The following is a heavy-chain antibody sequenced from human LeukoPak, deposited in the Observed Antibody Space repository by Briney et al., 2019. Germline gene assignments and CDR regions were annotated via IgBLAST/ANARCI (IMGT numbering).Heavy chain of an antibody. CDR1: GGTFSSYA. J-gene: IGHJ4*02. D-gene: IGHD3-22*01. V-gene: IGHV1-69*01. Sequence: SVKVSCKASGGTFSSYAISWVRRAPGQGLEWMGGIIPIFGTANHAQKFQGRVTITADESTSTAYMELNSLRSEDTAVYYCARAHPRYDSSGYLDYWGQGTLVTVSS. CDR2: IIPIFGTA. CDR3: ARAHPRYDSSGYLDY.